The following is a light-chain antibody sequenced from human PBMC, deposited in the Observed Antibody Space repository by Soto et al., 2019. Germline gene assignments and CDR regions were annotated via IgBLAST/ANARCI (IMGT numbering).Light chain of an antibody. Sequence: EIVLTQSPATLSLSPGERATLSCRASQSVSSSLAWYQQKPGQAPRLLIYAASTRATGISDRFSGSGSGTDFTLVISRLDPDDFAVYYCQHNGRSFGQGTRLEIK. CDR1: QSVSSS. CDR3: QHNGRS. V-gene: IGKV3-11*01. CDR2: AAS. J-gene: IGKJ5*01.